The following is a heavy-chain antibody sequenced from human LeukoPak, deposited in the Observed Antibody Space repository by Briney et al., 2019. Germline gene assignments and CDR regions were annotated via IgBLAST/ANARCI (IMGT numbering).Heavy chain of an antibody. CDR3: ARGSLLKPTHGDY. Sequence: PSQTLSLTCTVSGGSISSGSYYWSWIRQPAGKGLEWIGRIYTSGSTNYNPSLKSRVTISVDTSKNQFSLKLSSVTAADTAVYYCARGSLLKPTHGDYWGQGTLVTVSS. CDR2: IYTSGST. J-gene: IGHJ4*02. CDR1: GGSISSGSYY. V-gene: IGHV4-61*02. D-gene: IGHD1-14*01.